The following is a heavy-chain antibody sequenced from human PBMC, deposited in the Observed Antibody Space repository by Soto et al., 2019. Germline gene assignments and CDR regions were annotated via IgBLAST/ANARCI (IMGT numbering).Heavy chain of an antibody. D-gene: IGHD2-2*01. V-gene: IGHV1-69*13. J-gene: IGHJ3*02. CDR1: GGTFSSYA. CDR3: ASDRGLGYCSSTSCYEAAFDI. CDR2: IIPIFGTA. Sequence: SVKVSCKASGGTFSSYAISWVRQAPGQGLEWMGGIIPIFGTANYAQKFQGRVTITADESTSTAYMELSSLRSEDTAVYYCASDRGLGYCSSTSCYEAAFDIWGQGTMVTVSS.